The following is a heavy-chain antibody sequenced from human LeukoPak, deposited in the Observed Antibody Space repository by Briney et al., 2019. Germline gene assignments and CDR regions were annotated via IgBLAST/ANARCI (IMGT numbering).Heavy chain of an antibody. CDR3: ATYRQVLLPLES. V-gene: IGHV3-23*01. CDR2: IFPSGGEI. Sequence: GGPLRLSCAASGFTFSTFAMIWVRQPPGKGLEWVSSIFPSGGEIHYADSVRGRFTISRDNSKSTLSLQMNSLRVEDTAIYYCATYRQVLLPLESWGQGTLVTVSS. CDR1: GFTFSTFA. D-gene: IGHD5-18*01. J-gene: IGHJ4*02.